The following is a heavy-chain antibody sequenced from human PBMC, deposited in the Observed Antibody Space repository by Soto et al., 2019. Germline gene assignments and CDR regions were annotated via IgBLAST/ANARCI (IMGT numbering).Heavy chain of an antibody. D-gene: IGHD3-22*01. Sequence: EVQVLESGGGLVQPGGSLRLSCAASGFTFSSYAMTWVRQAPGKGLEWVSALSGGGDTTYYADSVKGRFTISRDNSKNTLYLQMNSLRAEDKAAYYCAKWHNYYYDSRGFAGFDCGGRGTLFTVSS. V-gene: IGHV3-23*01. CDR2: LSGGGDTT. CDR1: GFTFSSYA. CDR3: AKWHNYYYDSRGFAGFDC. J-gene: IGHJ4*02.